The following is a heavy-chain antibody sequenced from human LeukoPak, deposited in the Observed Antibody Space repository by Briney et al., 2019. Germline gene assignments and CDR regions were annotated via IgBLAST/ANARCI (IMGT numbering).Heavy chain of an antibody. Sequence: GGSLRLSCAASGFTFSSYSMNWVRQAPGKGLEWVSSTSSSSSYIYYADSVKGRFTISRDNAKNSLYLQMNSLRAEDTAVYYCARAIIAVAGTLRDYWGQGTLVTVSS. D-gene: IGHD6-19*01. CDR1: GFTFSSYS. CDR3: ARAIIAVAGTLRDY. CDR2: TSSSSSYI. V-gene: IGHV3-21*01. J-gene: IGHJ4*02.